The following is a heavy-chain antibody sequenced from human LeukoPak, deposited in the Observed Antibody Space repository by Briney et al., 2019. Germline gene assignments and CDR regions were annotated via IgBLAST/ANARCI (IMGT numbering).Heavy chain of an antibody. D-gene: IGHD2-15*01. J-gene: IGHJ4*02. Sequence: GGSLRLSCAASGLTFSNYAMSWVRLAPGKGLEWVALISASGISTRYADSAKGRFTISRDKSKNTLYLQMNSLRAEDTAVYYCAKALVVSRNGDYFDYWGQGTLVTVSS. CDR1: GLTFSNYA. CDR2: ISASGIST. V-gene: IGHV3-23*01. CDR3: AKALVVSRNGDYFDY.